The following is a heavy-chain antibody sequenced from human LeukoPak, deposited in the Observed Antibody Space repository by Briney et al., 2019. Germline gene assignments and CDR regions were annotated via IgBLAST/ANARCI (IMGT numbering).Heavy chain of an antibody. V-gene: IGHV7-4-1*02. D-gene: IGHD2-8*01. CDR3: ARGIGIGVVLMVHGNMDV. Sequence: GASVKVSCKASGYTFTSYAMNWVRQAPGQGLEWMGWISTNTGNPTYAQGFTGRFVFSLDTSVSTAYLQISSLKAEDTAVYYCARGIGIGVVLMVHGNMDVWGKGTTVTVSS. CDR2: ISTNTGNP. CDR1: GYTFTSYA. J-gene: IGHJ6*03.